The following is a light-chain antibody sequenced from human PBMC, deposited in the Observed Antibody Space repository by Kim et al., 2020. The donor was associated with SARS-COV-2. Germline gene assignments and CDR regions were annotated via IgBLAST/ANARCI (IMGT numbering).Light chain of an antibody. CDR1: RDIDVF. CDR3: QQYDDVIT. CDR2: DVS. V-gene: IGKV1-33*01. J-gene: IGKJ3*01. Sequence: DVKLTQSPSSLTASVGDRVTISCQASRDIDVFLNWFQHKSGNAPKLLIYDVSNLETGAPSRFNGSGSGTEFTFTISNLQPEDIATYYCQQYDDVITFGPGTKVDIK.